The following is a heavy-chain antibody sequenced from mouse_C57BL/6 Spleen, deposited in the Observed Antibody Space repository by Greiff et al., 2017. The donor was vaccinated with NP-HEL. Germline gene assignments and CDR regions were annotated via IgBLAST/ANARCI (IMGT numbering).Heavy chain of an antibody. V-gene: IGHV1-26*01. J-gene: IGHJ1*03. CDR1: GYTFTDYY. CDR3: ARWGYYYGSSYRRYFDV. Sequence: VQLQQSGPELVKPGASVKISCKASGYTFTDYYMNWVKQSHGKSLEWIGDINPNNGGTSYNQKFKGKATLTVDKSSSTAYMELRILTSEASAVYYCARWGYYYGSSYRRYFDVWGTGTTVTVSS. D-gene: IGHD1-1*01. CDR2: INPNNGGT.